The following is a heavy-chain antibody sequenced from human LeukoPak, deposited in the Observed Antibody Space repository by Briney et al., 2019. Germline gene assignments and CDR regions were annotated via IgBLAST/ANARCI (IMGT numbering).Heavy chain of an antibody. Sequence: ASVKVSCKASGYIFTAYYIHWVRQAPGQGLEWMGWIHPNTGGTDFAQKFQGRVTMTRDMSINTVYKELSGLRSDDTAVYYCVRDDSAYYFDYWGQGTLVTVSP. CDR3: VRDDSAYYFDY. D-gene: IGHD2-21*01. J-gene: IGHJ4*02. CDR2: IHPNTGGT. V-gene: IGHV1-2*02. CDR1: GYIFTAYY.